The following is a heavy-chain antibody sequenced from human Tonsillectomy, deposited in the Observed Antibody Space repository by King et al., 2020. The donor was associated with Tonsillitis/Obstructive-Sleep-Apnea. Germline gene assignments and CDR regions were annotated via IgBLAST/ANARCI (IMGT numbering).Heavy chain of an antibody. Sequence: VQLVESGGGLIQPGGSLRLSCAASGFTVSNEYMSWVRQAPGKGLEWVSVIYSGGSTYYADSVKGRFTISRDNSTNTVYLQMSSLRAEDTAVYYCASGYCSGGSCPHYYYMDVWGKGTTVTVS. CDR2: IYSGGST. CDR3: ASGYCSGGSCPHYYYMDV. J-gene: IGHJ6*03. D-gene: IGHD2-15*01. V-gene: IGHV3-53*01. CDR1: GFTVSNEY.